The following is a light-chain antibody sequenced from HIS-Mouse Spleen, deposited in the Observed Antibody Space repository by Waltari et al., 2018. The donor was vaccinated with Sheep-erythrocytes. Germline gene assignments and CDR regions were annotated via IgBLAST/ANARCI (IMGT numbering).Light chain of an antibody. V-gene: IGLV2-23*01. CDR1: SSDVGSYNL. CDR2: EGS. J-gene: IGLJ3*02. Sequence: QYALTQPASVSGSPGQSITISCTGTSSDVGSYNLVSWYQQHPGKAPKRMIYEGSKRPSGVSKRFSGSKSGNTASLTIAGLQAEDEADYYCCSYAGSSTPWVFGGGTKLTVL. CDR3: CSYAGSSTPWV.